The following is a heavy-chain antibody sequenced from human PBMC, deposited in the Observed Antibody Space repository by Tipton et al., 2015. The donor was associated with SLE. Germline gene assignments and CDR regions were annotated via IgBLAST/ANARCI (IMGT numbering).Heavy chain of an antibody. Sequence: QLVQSGAAVKKPGASVKVSCKASDYTFMTYGFNWVRQAPGQGLEWMGWMNPHSGNTGFAQKFQGRVTMTRNTSISTAYMELSSLRSEDTAMYYCARGGKWELTRSIVYWGQGTLVTVSS. CDR2: MNPHSGNT. CDR3: ARGGKWELTRSIVY. J-gene: IGHJ4*02. CDR1: DYTFMTYG. V-gene: IGHV1-8*02. D-gene: IGHD1-26*01.